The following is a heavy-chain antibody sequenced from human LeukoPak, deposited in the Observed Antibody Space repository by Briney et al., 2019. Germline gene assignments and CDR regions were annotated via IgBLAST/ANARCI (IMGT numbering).Heavy chain of an antibody. CDR3: ASAPSTVVTPPAFDI. CDR1: GGSFSGYY. Sequence: PSETLSLTCAVYGGSFSGYYWSWIRQPPGKGLEWIGEINHSGSTNYNPSLKSRVTISVDTSKNQFSLKLSSVTAPDTAVYYCASAPSTVVTPPAFDIWGQGTMVTVSS. D-gene: IGHD4-23*01. J-gene: IGHJ3*02. V-gene: IGHV4-34*01. CDR2: INHSGST.